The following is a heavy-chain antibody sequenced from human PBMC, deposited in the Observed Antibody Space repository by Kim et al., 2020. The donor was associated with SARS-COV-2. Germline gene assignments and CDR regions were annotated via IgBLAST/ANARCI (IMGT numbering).Heavy chain of an antibody. D-gene: IGHD3-10*01. CDR2: INSGNGNT. J-gene: IGHJ4*02. Sequence: ASVKVSCKASGYTFTSYAMHWVRQASGQRLEWMGWINSGNGNTKYSQKFQGRVTITRDTSASTAYMELSSLRSEDTAVYYCARPGFGELWAAIDYWGQGTLVTVSS. CDR3: ARPGFGELWAAIDY. V-gene: IGHV1-3*01. CDR1: GYTFTSYA.